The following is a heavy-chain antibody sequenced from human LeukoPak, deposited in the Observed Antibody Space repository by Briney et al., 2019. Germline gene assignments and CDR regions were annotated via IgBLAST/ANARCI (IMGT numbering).Heavy chain of an antibody. CDR1: GGSMSSYF. CDR2: IYYSGST. D-gene: IGHD6-6*01. CDR3: ARKSIAADAFDI. Sequence: SETLSLTCTVSGGSMSSYFWSWIRQPPGKGLEWIGFIYYSGSTNYNPSLKSRVTISVDTSKNHFSLKLTSVTAADTAVYYCARKSIAADAFDIWGQGTMVTVSS. J-gene: IGHJ3*02. V-gene: IGHV4-59*01.